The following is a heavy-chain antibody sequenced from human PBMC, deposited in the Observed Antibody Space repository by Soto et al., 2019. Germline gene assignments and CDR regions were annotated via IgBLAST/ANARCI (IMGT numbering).Heavy chain of an antibody. J-gene: IGHJ4*02. V-gene: IGHV3-30*14. Sequence: GGSLRLSCAGSGVTFRGYAVHWVRQTPGKGLEWVTVISDDGSKTYYADSVKGRFSVSRDDSTNMVFLQMSSLRSEDTAVYHCARAYQLPCYFDDWGPGTPVTVSS. CDR2: ISDDGSKT. CDR1: GVTFRGYA. D-gene: IGHD2-21*01. CDR3: ARAYQLPCYFDD.